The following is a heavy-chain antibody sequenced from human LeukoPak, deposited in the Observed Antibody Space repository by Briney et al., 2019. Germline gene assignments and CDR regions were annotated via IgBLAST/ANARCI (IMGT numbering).Heavy chain of an antibody. Sequence: GGSLRLSCAASGFIFSNAWMSWVRQAPGKGLEWVGRIKSKTDGGTTDYAAPVKGRFTISRDDSKNTLYLQMNSLKTEDTAVYYCTARREYYYYYGIDVWGQGTTVTVSS. V-gene: IGHV3-15*01. J-gene: IGHJ6*02. CDR2: IKSKTDGGTT. CDR1: GFIFSNAW. CDR3: TARREYYYYYGIDV. D-gene: IGHD1-26*01.